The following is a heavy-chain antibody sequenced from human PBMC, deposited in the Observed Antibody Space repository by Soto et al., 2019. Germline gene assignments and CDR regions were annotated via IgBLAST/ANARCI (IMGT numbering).Heavy chain of an antibody. CDR2: IYYSGST. CDR3: ARIKGGAAGNFDY. J-gene: IGHJ4*02. V-gene: IGHV4-31*03. D-gene: IGHD6-13*01. CDR1: GGSVSSGLFY. Sequence: SETLSLTCTVSGGSVSSGLFYWSWIRQHPGKDLEWIGYIYYSGSTYYNPSLKSRVTMSVDTSQNQFSLKLNSVTAADTAVYLCARIKGGAAGNFDYWGQGTLVTVSS.